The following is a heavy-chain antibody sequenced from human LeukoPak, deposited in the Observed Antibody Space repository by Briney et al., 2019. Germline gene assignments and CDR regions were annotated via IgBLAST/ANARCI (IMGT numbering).Heavy chain of an antibody. J-gene: IGHJ6*03. CDR3: AKDLRSSDWSYYYYYYMDV. CDR2: IRYDGSNK. D-gene: IGHD6-19*01. Sequence: GGSLRLSCAASGFTFSSYGMHWVRQAPGKGLQWVACIRYDGSNKYYADSVKGRFTISRDNSKNTLYLQMNSLGAEDTAVYYCAKDLRSSDWSYYYYYYMDVWGKGTTVTVSS. V-gene: IGHV3-30*02. CDR1: GFTFSSYG.